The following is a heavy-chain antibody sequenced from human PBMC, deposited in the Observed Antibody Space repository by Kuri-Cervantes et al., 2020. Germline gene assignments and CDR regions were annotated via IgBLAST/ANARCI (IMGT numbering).Heavy chain of an antibody. CDR3: VRDSDSYAFGI. D-gene: IGHD2-21*02. CDR1: GFTFSSYA. J-gene: IGHJ3*02. CDR2: ISYDGSNK. V-gene: IGHV3-30*07. Sequence: GESLKISCAASGFTFSSYAMHWVRQAPGKGLEWVAVISYDGSNKYYADSVKGRFTISRDNAKNTLYLQINSLRGEDTAVYYCVRDSDSYAFGIWGQGTMVTVSS.